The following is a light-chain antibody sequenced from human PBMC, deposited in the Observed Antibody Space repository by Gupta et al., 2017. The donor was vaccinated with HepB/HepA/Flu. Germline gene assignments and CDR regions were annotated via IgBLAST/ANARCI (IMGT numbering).Light chain of an antibody. Sequence: DIQMTQSPSSLSASVGDRVTITCRASQGISTFLAWYQQKPGKVPKLLIYAASTLQSGVPSRFSGSGSGTDFTLTIRSLQPEDVATYYCLKDNSAPWTFGQGTKLEIK. J-gene: IGKJ1*01. CDR2: AAS. V-gene: IGKV1-27*01. CDR1: QGISTF. CDR3: LKDNSAPWT.